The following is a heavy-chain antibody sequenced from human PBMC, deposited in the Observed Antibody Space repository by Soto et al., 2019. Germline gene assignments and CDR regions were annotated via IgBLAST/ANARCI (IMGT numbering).Heavy chain of an antibody. CDR2: TYRGGSS. D-gene: IGHD6-13*01. CDR1: GLNVSSNS. V-gene: IGHV3-66*01. CDR3: ARAAAYSSTNMDV. J-gene: IGHJ6*03. Sequence: EVQLVESGGGLVQPGGSLRVACAASGLNVSSNSMNWVRQAPGRGLEWVSITYRGGSSYYADSVKGSFTISRDNSKNTLFLQMTSLRAEDTAVYYCARAAAYSSTNMDVWGKGTTVTVS.